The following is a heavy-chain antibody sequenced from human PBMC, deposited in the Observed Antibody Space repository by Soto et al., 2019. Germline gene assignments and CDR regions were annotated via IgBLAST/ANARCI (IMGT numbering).Heavy chain of an antibody. CDR3: ARGGIVLMVYAIQSPYFFDY. CDR2: IIPIFGTA. J-gene: IGHJ4*02. V-gene: IGHV1-69*01. CDR1: GGTFSSYA. D-gene: IGHD2-8*01. Sequence: QVQLVQSGAEVKKPGSSVKVSCKASGGTFSSYAISWVRQAPGQGLEWMGGIIPIFGTATYAQKFQGRVTITADESTSTAYRELSSLRSEDTAVYYCARGGIVLMVYAIQSPYFFDYWGQGTLVTVSS.